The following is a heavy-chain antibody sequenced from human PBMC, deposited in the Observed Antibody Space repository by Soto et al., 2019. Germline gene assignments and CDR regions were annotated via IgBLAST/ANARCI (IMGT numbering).Heavy chain of an antibody. CDR1: GFTFSSYA. J-gene: IGHJ3*02. D-gene: IGHD3-10*01. CDR2: ISGSGGMT. Sequence: EVQLLESGGGLVQPGGSLSLSCAASGFTFSSYAMSWVRQTPGKGLQWISTISGSGGMTDYEDSVRGRFTVSIDHSKDTVHLQMASLRADDTAVYYCAKDRTMARGIRAFDIWGQGTTVTISS. CDR3: AKDRTMARGIRAFDI. V-gene: IGHV3-23*01.